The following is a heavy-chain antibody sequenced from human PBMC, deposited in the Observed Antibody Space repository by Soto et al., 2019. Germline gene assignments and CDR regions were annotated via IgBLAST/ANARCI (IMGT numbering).Heavy chain of an antibody. CDR2: VYYCGST. D-gene: IGHD1-26*01. CDR1: GDSVSSGAYY. Sequence: TLSLTCSVSGDSVSSGAYYWSWIRQPPGKGLEWIGYVYYCGSTSYNPCLETGVTISVDTSKNTLYLQMNSLRAEDTAVYYCAKDLRGSHPNWFDPWGQGTLVTVSS. J-gene: IGHJ5*02. CDR3: AKDLRGSHPNWFDP. V-gene: IGHV4-61*08.